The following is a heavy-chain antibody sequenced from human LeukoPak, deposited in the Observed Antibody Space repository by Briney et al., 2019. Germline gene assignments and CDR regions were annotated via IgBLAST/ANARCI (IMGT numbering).Heavy chain of an antibody. D-gene: IGHD2-8*01. V-gene: IGHV3-30*02. CDR3: AKDWSVCFEHQLASMIFDY. CDR2: IRYDGSNK. J-gene: IGHJ4*02. Sequence: PGGSLRLSCAASGFTFSSYGMHWVRQAPGKGLEWVAFIRYDGSNKYYADSVKGRFTISRDNSKNTLYLQMNSLRAEDTAVYYCAKDWSVCFEHQLASMIFDYWGQGTLVTVSS. CDR1: GFTFSSYG.